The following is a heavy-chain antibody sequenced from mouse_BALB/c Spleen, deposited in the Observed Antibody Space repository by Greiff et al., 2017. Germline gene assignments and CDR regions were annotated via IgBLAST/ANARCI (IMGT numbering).Heavy chain of an antibody. CDR2: IYPGNSDT. J-gene: IGHJ3*01. CDR1: GYTFTSYW. CDR3: TRYYGSNPWFAY. D-gene: IGHD1-1*01. V-gene: IGHV1-5*01. Sequence: VQLQQSGTVLARPGASVKMSCKASGYTFTSYWMHWVKQRPGQGLEWIGAIYPGNSDTSYNQKFKGKAKLTAVTSTSTAYMELSSLTNEDSAVYYCTRYYGSNPWFAYWGQGTLVTVSA.